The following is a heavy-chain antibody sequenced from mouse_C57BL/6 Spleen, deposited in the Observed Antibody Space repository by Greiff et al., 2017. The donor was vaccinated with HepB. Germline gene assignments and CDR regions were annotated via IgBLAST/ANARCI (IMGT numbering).Heavy chain of an antibody. V-gene: IGHV5-6*01. D-gene: IGHD2-5*01. CDR3: ARGSKLPDY. CDR1: GFTFSSYG. Sequence: EVMLVESGGDLVKPGGSLKLSCAASGFTFSSYGMSWVRQTPDKRLEWVATISSGGSYTYYPDSVKGRFTISRDNAKNTLYLQMSSRKSEDTAMYYGARGSKLPDYWGQGTTRTVSS. J-gene: IGHJ2*01. CDR2: ISSGGSYT.